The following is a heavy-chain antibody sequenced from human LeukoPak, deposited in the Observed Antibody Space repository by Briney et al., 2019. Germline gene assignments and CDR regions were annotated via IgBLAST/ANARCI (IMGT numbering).Heavy chain of an antibody. CDR3: ARGGIVVVPAARAYYFDY. D-gene: IGHD2-2*01. CDR2: INHSGST. V-gene: IGHV4-34*01. CDR1: GGSFSGYY. J-gene: IGHJ4*02. Sequence: SETLSLTCAVYGGSFSGYYWSWIRQPPGKGLEWIGEINHSGSTNYNPSLKSRVTISVDTSKNQFSLKLSSVTAADTAVYYCARGGIVVVPAARAYYFDYWGQGTLVTVSS.